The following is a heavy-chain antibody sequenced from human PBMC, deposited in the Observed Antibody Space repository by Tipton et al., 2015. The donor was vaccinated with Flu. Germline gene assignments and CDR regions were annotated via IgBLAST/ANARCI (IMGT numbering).Heavy chain of an antibody. CDR2: IYSTGNT. D-gene: IGHD1-7*01. J-gene: IGHJ4*02. Sequence: LRLSCTVSAGSISTYFWSWIRQPAGKGLEWIGRIYSTGNTNYNPSLNSRVTMSVDTSKNQFSLKLSSVTAADTAVYYCARVSRSGTSHAGYFDYWAREPWSPSPQ. V-gene: IGHV4-4*07. CDR1: AGSISTYF. CDR3: ARVSRSGTSHAGYFDY.